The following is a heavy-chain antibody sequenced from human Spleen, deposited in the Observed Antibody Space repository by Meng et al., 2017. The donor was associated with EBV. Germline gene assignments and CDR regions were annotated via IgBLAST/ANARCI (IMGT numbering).Heavy chain of an antibody. J-gene: IGHJ2*01. Sequence: PWGQGSLKPAETVSLPSPVTGGSVCNYDWSWIRQSPGKALEWIGEINHSRGNNYNPYLKSRVNIPVATSKNQLSLKVSSVTDADTAVYSCVKVTGTPLGSWYFDLWGRGTLVTVSS. CDR2: INHSRGN. V-gene: IGHV4-34*01. CDR1: GGSVCNYD. CDR3: VKVTGTPLGSWYFDL. D-gene: IGHD1-20*01.